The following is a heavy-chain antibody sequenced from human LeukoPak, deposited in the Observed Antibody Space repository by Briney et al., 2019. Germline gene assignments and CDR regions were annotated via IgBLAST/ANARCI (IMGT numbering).Heavy chain of an antibody. Sequence: GASVTVSCKASGYTFTSYGISWVRQAPGQGLEWMGWISAHNGNTNYAQKLQGRVTMTTDTSTSTAYMELRSLRSDDTALYYCARAPYDYDYVWGSYFPGYWGQGTLVTVSS. CDR3: ARAPYDYDYVWGSYFPGY. CDR1: GYTFTSYG. V-gene: IGHV1-18*01. D-gene: IGHD3-16*01. J-gene: IGHJ4*02. CDR2: ISAHNGNT.